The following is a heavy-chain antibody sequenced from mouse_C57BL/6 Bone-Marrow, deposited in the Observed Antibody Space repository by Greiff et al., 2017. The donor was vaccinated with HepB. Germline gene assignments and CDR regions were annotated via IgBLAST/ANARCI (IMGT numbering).Heavy chain of an antibody. CDR3: AREDDYGEYAMDY. D-gene: IGHD2-4*01. CDR1: GYAFTNYL. V-gene: IGHV1-54*01. CDR2: INPGSGGT. J-gene: IGHJ4*01. Sequence: QVQLQQSGAELVRPGTSVKVSCKASGYAFTNYLIEWVKQRPGPGLEWIGVINPGSGGTNYNEKFKGKATLTADKSSSTAYMQLSSLTSEDSAVYFCAREDDYGEYAMDYWGQGTSVTVSS.